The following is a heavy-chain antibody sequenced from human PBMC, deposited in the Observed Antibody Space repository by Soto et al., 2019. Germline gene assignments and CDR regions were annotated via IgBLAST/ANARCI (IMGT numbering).Heavy chain of an antibody. CDR1: GFILSSYG. CDR2: IGYDGSNK. CDR3: ARRSSSHFDY. Sequence: QVQLVESGGGVVQPGRSLRLSCAASGFILSSYGMHWVRQAPGKGLEWVAVIGYDGSNKYYADSVKGRFTISRDNSKNTLYLQMNSLRDEDTAVYYCARRSSSHFDYWGQGTLVTVSS. D-gene: IGHD6-6*01. V-gene: IGHV3-33*01. J-gene: IGHJ4*02.